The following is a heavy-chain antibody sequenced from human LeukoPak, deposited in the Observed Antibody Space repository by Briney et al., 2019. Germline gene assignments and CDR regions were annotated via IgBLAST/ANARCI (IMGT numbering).Heavy chain of an antibody. CDR2: IYYIGST. CDR3: ARDYYDSSGYYYLIDY. D-gene: IGHD3-22*01. Sequence: PSETLSLTCTVSGDSISSYYWSWIRQPPGQGLEWIGYIYYIGSTNYNPSLKSRVTMSVDTSKNQFSLKLSSVTAADTAVYYCARDYYDSSGYYYLIDYWGQGTLVTVSS. J-gene: IGHJ4*02. V-gene: IGHV4-59*12. CDR1: GDSISSYY.